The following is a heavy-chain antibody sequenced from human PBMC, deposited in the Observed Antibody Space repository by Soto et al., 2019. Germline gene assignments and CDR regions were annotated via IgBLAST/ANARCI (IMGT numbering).Heavy chain of an antibody. CDR3: ASGASRWYPYFFDS. CDR1: EGTFNSYA. D-gene: IGHD6-13*01. CDR2: IIPYYNTL. Sequence: QAQVVQSGAEVRKPGSSVKLSCKASEGTFNSYAIAWVRQAPGQGLEWMGGIIPYYNTLNYAQKFQDRVTITADDSTNPVYMELSILRSDDTAVYFCASGASRWYPYFFDSWAQGTLVTVSS. J-gene: IGHJ4*02. V-gene: IGHV1-69*01.